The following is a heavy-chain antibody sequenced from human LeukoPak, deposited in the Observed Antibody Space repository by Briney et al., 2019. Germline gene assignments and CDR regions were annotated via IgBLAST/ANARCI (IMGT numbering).Heavy chain of an antibody. CDR2: INPNSGDT. Sequence: AAVKVSCKASGYTFTSYYMHWVRQAPGQGLEWMGWINPNSGDTHYAQKFQGRVTMTRDTSISTAYMELSRLRSDETAVYYCARTYYYGSGSYSEGAFDIWGQGTMVTVSS. CDR3: ARTYYYGSGSYSEGAFDI. V-gene: IGHV1-2*02. J-gene: IGHJ3*02. CDR1: GYTFTSYY. D-gene: IGHD3-10*01.